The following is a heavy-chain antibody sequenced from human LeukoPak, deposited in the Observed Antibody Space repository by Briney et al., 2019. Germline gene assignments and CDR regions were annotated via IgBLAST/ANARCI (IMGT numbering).Heavy chain of an antibody. CDR3: ARDYYNDCSGGSCYSWFDP. V-gene: IGHV1-2*04. J-gene: IGHJ5*02. CDR1: GYTFTGYY. D-gene: IGHD2-15*01. CDR2: INPNSGGT. Sequence: ASVKVSCKASGYTFTGYYMHWVRQAPGQGLEWMGWINPNSGGTNYAQKFQGWVTMTRDTSISTAYMELSRLRSDDTAVYYCARDYYNDCSGGSCYSWFDPWGQGTLVTVSS.